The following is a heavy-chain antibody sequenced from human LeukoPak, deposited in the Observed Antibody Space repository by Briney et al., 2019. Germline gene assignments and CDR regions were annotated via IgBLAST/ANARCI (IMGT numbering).Heavy chain of an antibody. CDR2: VYSTSAYI. J-gene: IGHJ3*02. CDR3: ARDTTERWNAFDI. CDR1: GLTISRYK. V-gene: IGHV3-21*01. D-gene: IGHD4-23*01. Sequence: GGSPRLSCAASGLTISRYKMNWVRQAPGKGLEWVSTVYSTSAYIYYADSVKGRFTISRDDANNSLYLQMSSLRAEDTAVYYCARDTTERWNAFDIWGQGTMVTVSS.